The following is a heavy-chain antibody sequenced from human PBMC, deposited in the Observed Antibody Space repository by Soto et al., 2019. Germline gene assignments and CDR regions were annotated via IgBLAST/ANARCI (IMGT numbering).Heavy chain of an antibody. CDR3: ARDRRAWERELAPTDY. CDR1: GGPFGSCA. V-gene: IGHV1-69*13. Sequence: RGSGKGCCKASGGPFGSCALTLVRQAPGQGLEWMGGIIPMFGTANYADKFQGRVTITAYESTSTGYMEMNSLRAEDTAVYYCARDRRAWERELAPTDYWGQGTMVTVSS. J-gene: IGHJ4*02. D-gene: IGHD1-26*01. CDR2: IIPMFGTA.